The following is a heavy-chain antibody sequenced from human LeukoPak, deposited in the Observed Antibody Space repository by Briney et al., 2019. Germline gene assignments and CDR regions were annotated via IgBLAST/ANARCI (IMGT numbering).Heavy chain of an antibody. Sequence: SETLSLTCTVSGGSISSGGYYWSWIRQHPGKGLEWIGYIYYSGSTYYNPSLKSRVTISVDTSKNQFSLKLSSVTAADTAVYYCARDTRGGILIAAFDIWGQGTMVTVSS. V-gene: IGHV4-31*03. CDR1: GGSISSGGYY. CDR3: ARDTRGGILIAAFDI. D-gene: IGHD2-15*01. CDR2: IYYSGST. J-gene: IGHJ3*02.